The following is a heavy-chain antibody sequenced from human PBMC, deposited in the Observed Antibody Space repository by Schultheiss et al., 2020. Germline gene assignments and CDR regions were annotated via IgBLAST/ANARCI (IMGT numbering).Heavy chain of an antibody. CDR3: AHRPTLTSAWSY. V-gene: IGHV2-5*01. CDR2: IY. J-gene: IGHJ4*02. Sequence: SGPTLVKPTETLTLTCTVSGFSLSTSGVGVGWIRQPPGKALEWLALIYNRLTIDRDTSKNQVVLTMTNMDPVDTGTYYCAHRPTLTSAWSYWGQGTPVTVSS. D-gene: IGHD2-2*01. CDR1: GFSLSTSGVG.